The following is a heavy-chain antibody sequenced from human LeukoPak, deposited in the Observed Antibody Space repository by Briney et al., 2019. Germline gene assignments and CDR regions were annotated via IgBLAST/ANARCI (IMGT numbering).Heavy chain of an antibody. J-gene: IGHJ4*02. V-gene: IGHV3-23*01. D-gene: IGHD5-18*01. Sequence: GGSLRLSCAASGFTLSSYAMSWVRQAPGKGLEWVSAISGSGGSTYYADSVKGRFTISRDNSKNTLYLQMNSLRAEDTAVYYCAKGRGYSYGYDFDYWGQGTLVTVSS. CDR3: AKGRGYSYGYDFDY. CDR2: ISGSGGST. CDR1: GFTLSSYA.